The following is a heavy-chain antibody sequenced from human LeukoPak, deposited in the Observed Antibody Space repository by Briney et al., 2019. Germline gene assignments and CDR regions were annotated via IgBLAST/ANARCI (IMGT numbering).Heavy chain of an antibody. V-gene: IGHV3-23*01. D-gene: IGHD4-23*01. J-gene: IGHJ3*01. Sequence: PGGSLRLSCAASGFTFSSYAMSWVRRAPGEGLEWVSTISGSGGSTYYADSVKGRFTISRDNSKNTLFLQMNSLRAEDTAVYFCVKARTLVIPMDAFDVWGQGTMVTVSS. CDR2: ISGSGGST. CDR1: GFTFSSYA. CDR3: VKARTLVIPMDAFDV.